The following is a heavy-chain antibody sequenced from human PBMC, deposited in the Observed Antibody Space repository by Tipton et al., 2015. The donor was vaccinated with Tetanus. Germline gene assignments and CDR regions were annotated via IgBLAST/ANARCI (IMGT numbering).Heavy chain of an antibody. CDR1: GFTFSGYP. V-gene: IGHV3-64*01. CDR3: ARDRDGGWSFDP. J-gene: IGHJ5*02. D-gene: IGHD6-19*01. Sequence: SLRLSCAASGFTFSGYPMHWVRQAPGGGLEYVSAILGNGDTTFYANSVKGRFTMSRDNSKKMLYLQMDSLRREDTAIYYCARDRDGGWSFDPWGHGTLVTVSA. CDR2: ILGNGDTT.